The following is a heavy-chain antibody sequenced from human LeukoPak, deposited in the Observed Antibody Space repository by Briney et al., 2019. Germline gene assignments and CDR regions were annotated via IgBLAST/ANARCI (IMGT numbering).Heavy chain of an antibody. CDR3: ARDGYSSFWGPLGYYYMDF. J-gene: IGHJ6*03. D-gene: IGHD2-15*01. Sequence: ASLKVSSTASGYTFTDYYMRGVRQAPGQGVGWMGWINPSSRVTNYAQKFQGRVTMTRDTSISTAYMELSRLRSDNTAVYYCARDGYSSFWGPLGYYYMDFWGRGTTVTVSS. V-gene: IGHV1-2*02. CDR2: INPSSRVT. CDR1: GYTFTDYY.